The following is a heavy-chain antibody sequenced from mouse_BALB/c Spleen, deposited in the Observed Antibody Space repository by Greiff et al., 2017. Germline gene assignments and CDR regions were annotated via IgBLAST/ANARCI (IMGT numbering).Heavy chain of an antibody. J-gene: IGHJ4*01. Sequence: EVMLVESGGGLVQPGGSRKLSCAASGFTFSSFGMHWVRQAPEKVLEWVAYISSGSSTIYYADTVKGRFTISRDNPKNTLFLQMNRLRSEDTAMYYCARGGYGSRGAMDYWGQGTSVTVSS. D-gene: IGHD1-1*01. V-gene: IGHV5-17*02. CDR2: ISSGSSTI. CDR3: ARGGYGSRGAMDY. CDR1: GFTFSSFG.